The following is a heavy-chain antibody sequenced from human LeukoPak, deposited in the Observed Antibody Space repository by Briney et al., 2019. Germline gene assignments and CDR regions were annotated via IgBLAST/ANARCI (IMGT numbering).Heavy chain of an antibody. V-gene: IGHV3-53*01. D-gene: IGHD3-10*01. Sequence: PGGSLRLSCAASGLSVTSKYINWVRQAPGKGLEWVLVVESGGDTSYANSVKGRFTVSRDIFQNTLYLQMNNLRAEDTAVYYCARVGSYYDMDVWGQGTTVTVSS. CDR3: ARVGSYYDMDV. CDR2: VESGGDT. CDR1: GLSVTSKY. J-gene: IGHJ6*02.